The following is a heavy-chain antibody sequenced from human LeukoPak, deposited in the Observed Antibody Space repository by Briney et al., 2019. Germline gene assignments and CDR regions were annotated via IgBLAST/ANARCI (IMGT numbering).Heavy chain of an antibody. CDR1: GYTFTGYY. Sequence: GASVKVSCKASGYTFTGYYMHWVRQAPGQGLEWMGRINPNSGGTNYARKFQGRVTMTRGTSISTAYMELTSLRSDDTAVYYCARDQGLTGTTSDFDYWGQGTLVTVSS. CDR3: ARDQGLTGTTSDFDY. J-gene: IGHJ4*02. D-gene: IGHD1-7*01. V-gene: IGHV1-2*06. CDR2: INPNSGGT.